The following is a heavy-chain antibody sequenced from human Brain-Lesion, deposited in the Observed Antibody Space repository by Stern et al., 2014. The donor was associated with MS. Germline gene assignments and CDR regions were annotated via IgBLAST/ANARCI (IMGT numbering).Heavy chain of an antibody. D-gene: IGHD2-15*01. J-gene: IGHJ4*02. V-gene: IGHV2-26*01. CDR3: ARMREYCSGGICFAGYYDS. CDR2: IFSTGET. CDR1: GFSLSNAAMG. Sequence: QVPLEESGAVLVKPPETLKLTCSGSGFSLSNAAMGVSWIRPPPGKALECLAHIFSTGETDSSKSLKRSPTTPNDTSRTQVVCTMTNMDPVDTATYYCARMREYCSGGICFAGYYDSWGQGTLVTVSS.